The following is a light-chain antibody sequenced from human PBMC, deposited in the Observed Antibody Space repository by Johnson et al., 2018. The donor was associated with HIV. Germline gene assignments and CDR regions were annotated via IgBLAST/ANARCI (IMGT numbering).Light chain of an antibody. Sequence: SALTQPPSVSAAPGQKVTISCSGSSSNIGNNYVSWYQQLPGTAPKLLIYDNNKRPSGIPDRFSGSKSGTSATLGITGLQTGDEADYYCGTWDSSLSAGRYVFGTGTKVTVL. CDR1: SSNIGNNY. V-gene: IGLV1-51*01. CDR3: GTWDSSLSAGRYV. J-gene: IGLJ1*01. CDR2: DNN.